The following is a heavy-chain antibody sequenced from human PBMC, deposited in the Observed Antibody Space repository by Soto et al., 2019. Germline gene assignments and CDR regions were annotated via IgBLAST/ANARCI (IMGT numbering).Heavy chain of an antibody. CDR3: ARVSCFIWNYVMCSEGPFDY. CDR2: ISGSGGST. Sequence: PGGSLSLSCAASGFTFSSYAMSWVRQAPGKGLEWVSAISGSGGSTYYADSVNGRFTISRDNSKNTLYLQMNSLRAEDTAVYYCARVSCFIWNYVMCSEGPFDYWGQGTLVTVSS. J-gene: IGHJ4*02. V-gene: IGHV3-23*01. CDR1: GFTFSSYA. D-gene: IGHD1-7*01.